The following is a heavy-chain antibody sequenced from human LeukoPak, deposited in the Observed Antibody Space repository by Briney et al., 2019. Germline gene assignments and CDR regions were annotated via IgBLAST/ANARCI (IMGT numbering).Heavy chain of an antibody. V-gene: IGHV3-30*02. J-gene: IGHJ6*03. Sequence: GGSLRLSCAASGFTFSSYGMHWVRQAPGKGLEWVAFIRYDGSNKYYADSVKGRLTISRDNSKNTLYLQMNSLRAEDTAVYYCAKDLEAAAGFLYYMDVWGKGTTVTVSS. D-gene: IGHD6-13*01. CDR3: AKDLEAAAGFLYYMDV. CDR2: IRYDGSNK. CDR1: GFTFSSYG.